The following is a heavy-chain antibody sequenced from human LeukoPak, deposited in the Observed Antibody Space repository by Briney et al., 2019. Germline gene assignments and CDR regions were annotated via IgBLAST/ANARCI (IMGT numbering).Heavy chain of an antibody. CDR2: MNPNSGNT. CDR1: GYTFTSYD. Sequence: ASVKVSCKASGYTFTSYDINWVRQATGQGLEWMGWMNPNSGNTGYAQKFQGRVTITRNTSISTAYMGLSSLRSEDTAVYFCARGRRYSGYDSLGYWGQGTLVTVSS. J-gene: IGHJ4*02. V-gene: IGHV1-8*03. D-gene: IGHD5-12*01. CDR3: ARGRRYSGYDSLGY.